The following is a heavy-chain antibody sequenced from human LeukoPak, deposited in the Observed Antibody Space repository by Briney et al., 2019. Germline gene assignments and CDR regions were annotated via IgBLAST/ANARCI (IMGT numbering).Heavy chain of an antibody. D-gene: IGHD1-26*01. J-gene: IGHJ4*02. V-gene: IGHV3-23*01. CDR3: AKKGATTKDFDS. CDR1: GFTFSSFP. Sequence: GGSLRLSCAASGFTFSSFPMTWVRQAPGKGLEWVSVINDSGDNTYYADSVKGRFTISRDNSRNTLYLQMNSLRAEDTAVYYCAKKGATTKDFDSWGQGTLVTVSS. CDR2: INDSGDNT.